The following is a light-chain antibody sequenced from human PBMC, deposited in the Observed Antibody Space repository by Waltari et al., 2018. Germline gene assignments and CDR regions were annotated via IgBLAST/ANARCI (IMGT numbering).Light chain of an antibody. CDR3: CSYAVSTTWL. CDR1: NSDVGHYNL. J-gene: IGLJ2*01. CDR2: EFN. Sequence: QSALTQPASASGSPGQSITIPCTGSNSDVGHYNLVSWYQQHPGKAPKLLLYEFNQRASWVSSRFSGSKSGITASLTISGLQAEDEADFYCCSYAVSTTWLFGGGTRLTVL. V-gene: IGLV2-23*02.